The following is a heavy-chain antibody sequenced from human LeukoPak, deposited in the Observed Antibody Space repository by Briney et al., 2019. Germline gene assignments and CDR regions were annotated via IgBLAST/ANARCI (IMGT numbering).Heavy chain of an antibody. CDR3: ARHAGGYYDSSGYFDC. CDR1: GYSISSGYY. V-gene: IGHV4-38-2*01. CDR2: IYHSGST. Sequence: SETLSLTCAVSGYSISSGYYWGWIRQPPGKGLEWIGSIYHSGSTYYNPSLKSRVTISVDTSKNQFSLKLSSVTAADTAVYYCARHAGGYYDSSGYFDCWGQGTLVTVSS. D-gene: IGHD3-22*01. J-gene: IGHJ4*02.